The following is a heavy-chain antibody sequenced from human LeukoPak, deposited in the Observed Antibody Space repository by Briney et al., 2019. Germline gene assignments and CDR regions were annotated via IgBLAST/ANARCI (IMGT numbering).Heavy chain of an antibody. Sequence: PGGSLRLSCAASGFTVSSNYMSWVRQAPGKGLEWVSVIYSGGSTYYADSVKGRFTISRDNSKNTLYLQMNSRRAEDTAVYYCARDRFPYCSSTSCYIYHGMDVWGQGTTVTVSS. V-gene: IGHV3-53*01. CDR3: ARDRFPYCSSTSCYIYHGMDV. CDR2: IYSGGST. J-gene: IGHJ6*02. CDR1: GFTVSSNY. D-gene: IGHD2-2*02.